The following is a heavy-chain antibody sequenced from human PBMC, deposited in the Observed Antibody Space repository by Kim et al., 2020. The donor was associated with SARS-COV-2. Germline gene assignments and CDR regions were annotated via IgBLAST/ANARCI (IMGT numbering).Heavy chain of an antibody. J-gene: IGHJ3*01. CDR2: INSYGDAT. Sequence: GGSLRLSCVASGFTFKAFGMSWVRQPPGGGLQWISTINSYGDATFYADFAAGRFTISRDNSKNSVFLQMDYLKADDTALYYCANDPGSGFDFWGQGTMVKVSS. D-gene: IGHD6-19*01. V-gene: IGHV3-23*01. CDR3: ANDPGSGFDF. CDR1: GFTFKAFG.